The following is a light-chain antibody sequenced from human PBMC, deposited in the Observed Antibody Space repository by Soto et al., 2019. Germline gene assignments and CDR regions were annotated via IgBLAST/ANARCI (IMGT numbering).Light chain of an antibody. CDR2: DVS. Sequence: QSVLTQPASVSGSPGQSITISCTGTSSDVGGYNYVSWYQQHPGKAPKLMIYDVSNRPSGVSNRFSGSKSGNTASLTISGLQAEDEADYYCSSYTSSPSYVFGTGTQLTVL. CDR3: SSYTSSPSYV. V-gene: IGLV2-14*01. J-gene: IGLJ1*01. CDR1: SSDVGGYNY.